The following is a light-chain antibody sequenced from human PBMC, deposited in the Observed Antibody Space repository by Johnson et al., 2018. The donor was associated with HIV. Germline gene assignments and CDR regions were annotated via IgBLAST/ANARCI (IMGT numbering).Light chain of an antibody. CDR2: ENN. V-gene: IGLV1-51*02. Sequence: QSVLSQPPSVSAAPGQKVSISCSGSSSNIGNNYVSWYQQLPGTAPKLLIYENNKRPSGIPDRFSGSKSDTSATLAITGLQTGDEAEYYCGTWDTSLSVYVFGTGTKVTVL. CDR3: GTWDTSLSVYV. CDR1: SSNIGNNY. J-gene: IGLJ1*01.